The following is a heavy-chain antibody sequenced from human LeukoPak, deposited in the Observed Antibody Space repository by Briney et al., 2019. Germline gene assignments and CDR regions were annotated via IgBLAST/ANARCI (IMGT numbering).Heavy chain of an antibody. CDR3: TRAGRY. V-gene: IGHV1-8*01. Sequence: EASVKVSCKASGYTFSSYDINWVRQATGQGLEWMGWMNPNSGNTGYAQKFQGGVTMTRNTSINTAYMELSSLRSEDTAMYFCTRAGRYWGQGTLVTVSS. CDR2: MNPNSGNT. J-gene: IGHJ4*02. CDR1: GYTFSSYD.